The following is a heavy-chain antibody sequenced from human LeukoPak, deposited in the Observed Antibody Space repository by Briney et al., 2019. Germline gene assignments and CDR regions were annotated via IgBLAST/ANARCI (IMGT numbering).Heavy chain of an antibody. Sequence: GGSLRLSCAASGFTFSSYGMHWVRQAPGKGLEWVAVISYDGSNKYYADSVKGRFTISRDNSKNTLYLQMNSLRAEDTAVYYCANPNCGGDCLGAFDIWGQGTMVTVSS. D-gene: IGHD2-21*02. CDR3: ANPNCGGDCLGAFDI. CDR2: ISYDGSNK. J-gene: IGHJ3*02. CDR1: GFTFSSYG. V-gene: IGHV3-30*18.